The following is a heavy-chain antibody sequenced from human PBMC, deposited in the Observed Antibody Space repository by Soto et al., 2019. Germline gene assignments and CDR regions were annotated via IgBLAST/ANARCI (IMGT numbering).Heavy chain of an antibody. D-gene: IGHD6-6*01. CDR1: GFTFGSYA. V-gene: IGHV3-23*01. CDR3: AKDAGRPPRWGGFDY. CDR2: ISGSGGST. J-gene: IGHJ4*02. Sequence: EVQLLESGGGLVQPGGSLRLSCAASGFTFGSYAMSWVRQAPGKGLEWVSAISGSGGSTYYTDSVKGRFTMSRDNCKITLYLQMNSLRAEDTGIYYCAKDAGRPPRWGGFDYWGQGTLVTVSS.